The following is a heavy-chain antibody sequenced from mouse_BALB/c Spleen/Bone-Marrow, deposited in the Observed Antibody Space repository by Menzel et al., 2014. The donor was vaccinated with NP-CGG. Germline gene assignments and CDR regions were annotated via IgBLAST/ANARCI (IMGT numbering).Heavy chain of an antibody. Sequence: VVESGGGLVKPGGSLKLSCAASGFTFSSYAMSWVHQSPEKRLEWVAEISSGGSYTNYPDTVTGRFTISRDNAKNTLYLEMSSLRSEDTAMYYCAREGLRRRAAMDYWGQGTSVTVSS. J-gene: IGHJ4*01. V-gene: IGHV5-9-4*01. CDR2: ISSGGSYT. CDR1: GFTFSSYA. CDR3: AREGLRRRAAMDY. D-gene: IGHD2-4*01.